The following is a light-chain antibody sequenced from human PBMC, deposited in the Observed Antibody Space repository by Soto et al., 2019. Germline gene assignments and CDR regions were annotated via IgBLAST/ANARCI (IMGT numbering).Light chain of an antibody. J-gene: IGLJ2*01. CDR2: EVS. CDR1: GSDVGGYNF. V-gene: IGLV2-14*01. CDR3: SSYTSSVTLV. Sequence: QSVLTQPASVSGSPGQSITISCTGTGSDVGGYNFVSWYQQHPGKAPKLMIYEVSNRPSGVSYRFSGSKSGNTASLTISGLQAEDEADYYCSSYTSSVTLVFGGGTKLTVL.